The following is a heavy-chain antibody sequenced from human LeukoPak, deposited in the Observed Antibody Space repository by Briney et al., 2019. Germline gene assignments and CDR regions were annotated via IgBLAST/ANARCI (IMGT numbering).Heavy chain of an antibody. Sequence: ASVKVSCKASGYTFTSYGISWVRQAPGQGREWMGWISAYNGNTNYAQKLQGRVTMTTDTSTSTAYMELRSLRSDDTAVYYCARVDGGVWFGELYPTYYYYGMDVWGQGTTVTVSS. J-gene: IGHJ6*02. CDR1: GYTFTSYG. D-gene: IGHD3-10*01. CDR3: ARVDGGVWFGELYPTYYYYGMDV. V-gene: IGHV1-18*01. CDR2: ISAYNGNT.